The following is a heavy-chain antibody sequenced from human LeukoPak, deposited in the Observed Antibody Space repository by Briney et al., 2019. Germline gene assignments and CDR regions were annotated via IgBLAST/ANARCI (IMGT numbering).Heavy chain of an antibody. Sequence: GGSLRLSCAASGFTFSSYGMHWVRQAPGKGLEWVAVISYDGSNKYYADSVKGRFTISRDNSKNTLYLQMNSLRAEDTAVYYCAKDLYYYGSESPPMTFDYWGQGTLVTVSS. CDR2: ISYDGSNK. V-gene: IGHV3-30*18. CDR3: AKDLYYYGSESPPMTFDY. D-gene: IGHD3-10*01. J-gene: IGHJ4*02. CDR1: GFTFSSYG.